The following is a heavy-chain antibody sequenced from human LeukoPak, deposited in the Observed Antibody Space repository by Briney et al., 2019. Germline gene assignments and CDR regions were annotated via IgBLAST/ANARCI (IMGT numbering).Heavy chain of an antibody. CDR1: GFTVSSNY. D-gene: IGHD1-14*01. J-gene: IGHJ4*02. Sequence: PGGSLRLSCAASGFTVSSNYMTWVRQAPGKGLEWVSVIYSGGNTYYADSVKGRFTISRDISKNMLYLQMNSLRAEDTAVYFCAGDDRYWGQGTLVTVSS. V-gene: IGHV3-53*01. CDR2: IYSGGNT. CDR3: AGDDRY.